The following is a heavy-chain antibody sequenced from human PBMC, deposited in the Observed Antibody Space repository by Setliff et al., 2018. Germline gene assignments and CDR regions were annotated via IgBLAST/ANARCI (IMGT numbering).Heavy chain of an antibody. CDR3: ARTCSGSGCYVGLES. J-gene: IGHJ4*02. D-gene: IGHD2-15*01. CDR2: IWDDGVKK. Sequence: AGGSLRLSCAASGFTFSTYRMHWVRQAPGKGLEWVAVIWDDGVKKYHADSVKGRFTISRDNSKNTLYLQMNSLRPEDTAVYYCARTCSGSGCYVGLESWGQGTPVTVAS. CDR1: GFTFSTYR. V-gene: IGHV3-33*08.